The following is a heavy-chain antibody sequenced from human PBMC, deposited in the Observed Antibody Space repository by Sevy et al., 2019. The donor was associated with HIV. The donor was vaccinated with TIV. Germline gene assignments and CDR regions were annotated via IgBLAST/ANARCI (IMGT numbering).Heavy chain of an antibody. CDR2: ISYDGSRK. J-gene: IGHJ4*02. CDR1: GFTFSSYT. D-gene: IGHD1-26*01. CDR3: ARDLALSGSYSWLAY. V-gene: IGHV3-30*14. Sequence: GGSLRLSCAASGFTFSSYTMHWVRQAPGKGLEWVAFISYDGSRKYYADSVKGRFTISRDNSKNTLYLQMNILRAEDTAVFYCARDLALSGSYSWLAYWGQGTLVTVSS.